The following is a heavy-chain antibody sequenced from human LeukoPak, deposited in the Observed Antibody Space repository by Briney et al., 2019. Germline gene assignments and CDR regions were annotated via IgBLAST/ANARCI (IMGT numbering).Heavy chain of an antibody. Sequence: PSETLSLTCAVYGGSFSGYYWSWIRQPPGKGLEWIGEINHSGSTNYNPSLKSRVTISVDTSKNQFSLKLSSVTAADTAAYYCARAIVVVVAATRKYYFDYWGQGTLVTVSS. CDR3: ARAIVVVVAATRKYYFDY. CDR2: INHSGST. V-gene: IGHV4-34*01. CDR1: GGSFSGYY. D-gene: IGHD2-15*01. J-gene: IGHJ4*02.